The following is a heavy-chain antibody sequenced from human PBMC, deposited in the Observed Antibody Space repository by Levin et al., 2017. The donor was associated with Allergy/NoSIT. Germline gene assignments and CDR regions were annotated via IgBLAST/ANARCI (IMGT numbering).Heavy chain of an antibody. Sequence: PGGSLRLSCAASGFTFSSYWMSWVRQAPGKGLEWVATIKQDGSEKYYVDSVKGRFTISRDNAKNSLFLQMNSLRVEDTAIYFCARGGSSWWPFENWGQGTLVTVSS. CDR3: ARGGSSWWPFEN. CDR1: GFTFSSYW. D-gene: IGHD6-13*01. J-gene: IGHJ4*02. V-gene: IGHV3-7*04. CDR2: IKQDGSEK.